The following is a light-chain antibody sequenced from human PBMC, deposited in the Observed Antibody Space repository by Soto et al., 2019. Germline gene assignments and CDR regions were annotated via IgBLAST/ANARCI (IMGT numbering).Light chain of an antibody. CDR2: DAS. CDR3: QQRSNWPPGALT. J-gene: IGKJ4*01. CDR1: QSVSSY. V-gene: IGKV3-11*01. Sequence: EIVLTQSPATLSLSPGERATLSCRASQSVSSYLAWYQQKPGQAPRLLIYDASNRATGIPPRFSGSGSGTDFTLTISSLEPEDFAVYYCQQRSNWPPGALTFGGGTKVEIK.